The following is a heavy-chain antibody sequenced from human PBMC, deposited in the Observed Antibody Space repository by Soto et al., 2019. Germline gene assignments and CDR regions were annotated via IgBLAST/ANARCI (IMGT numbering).Heavy chain of an antibody. CDR3: RRSSRYSTDV. J-gene: IGHJ6*02. CDR1: GDSIRSGAY. V-gene: IGHV4-38-2*02. Sequence: PQELSHTYTVSGDSIRSGAYWGWIRQPPGKGLEWIGSIYSTGNTYYNPSLNSQVTISVDTSKNQFSLNVISVTAADTAVYYCRRSSRYSTDVWGQGTTVT. D-gene: IGHD6-13*01. CDR2: IYSTGNT.